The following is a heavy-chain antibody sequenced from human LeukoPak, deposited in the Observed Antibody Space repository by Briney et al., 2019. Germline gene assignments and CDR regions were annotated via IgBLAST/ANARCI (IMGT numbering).Heavy chain of an antibody. V-gene: IGHV4-61*01. Sequence: SETLSLTCTVSAGSVSSGSYYWSWIRQPPGKGLEWIGYIYYSGSTNYNPSLKSRVTISVDTSKNQFSLKLSSVTAADTAVYYCARRRLFVDAYYGSGYFDYWGQGTLVTVSS. CDR1: AGSVSSGSYY. CDR2: IYYSGST. CDR3: ARRRLFVDAYYGSGYFDY. D-gene: IGHD3-10*01. J-gene: IGHJ4*02.